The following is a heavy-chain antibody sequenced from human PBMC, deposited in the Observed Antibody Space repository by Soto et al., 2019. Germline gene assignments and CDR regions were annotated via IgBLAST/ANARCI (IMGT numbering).Heavy chain of an antibody. Sequence: GGSLRLSCAASGFTFSSYSMNWVRQAPGKGLEWVSSISSSSSYIYYPDSVKGRFTISRDNAKNSLYLQMNSLRAEDTAVYYCARVSTVTTNVYYFDYWGQGTLVTVSS. CDR3: ARVSTVTTNVYYFDY. V-gene: IGHV3-21*01. CDR2: ISSSSSYI. CDR1: GFTFSSYS. J-gene: IGHJ4*02. D-gene: IGHD4-17*01.